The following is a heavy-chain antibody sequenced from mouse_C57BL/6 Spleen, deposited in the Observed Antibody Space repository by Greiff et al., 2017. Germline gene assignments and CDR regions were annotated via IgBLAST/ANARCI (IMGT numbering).Heavy chain of an antibody. D-gene: IGHD2-12*01. CDR2: INPSSGYT. J-gene: IGHJ4*01. CDR1: GYTFTSYW. V-gene: IGHV1-7*01. Sequence: SGAELAKPGASVKLSCKASGYTFTSYWMHWVKQRPGQGLEWIGYINPSSGYTKYNQKFKDKATLTADESSSTAYMQLSSLTYEDSAVYYCARYLLYGDAMDYWGQGTSVTVSS. CDR3: ARYLLYGDAMDY.